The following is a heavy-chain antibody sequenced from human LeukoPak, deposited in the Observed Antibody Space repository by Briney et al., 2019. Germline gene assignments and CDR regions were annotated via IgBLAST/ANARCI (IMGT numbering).Heavy chain of an antibody. J-gene: IGHJ4*02. CDR2: ISGSGGST. D-gene: IGHD3-22*01. CDR3: AKASTYDSSGYSHYYFDY. Sequence: GGSLRLSCAASGFTFSSYAMSWVRQAPGKGLEWVSAISGSGGSTYYADSVKGRFTISRDNSKNTLYLQMNSLRAEDTAVYYCAKASTYDSSGYSHYYFDYWGQGTLVTVSS. CDR1: GFTFSSYA. V-gene: IGHV3-23*01.